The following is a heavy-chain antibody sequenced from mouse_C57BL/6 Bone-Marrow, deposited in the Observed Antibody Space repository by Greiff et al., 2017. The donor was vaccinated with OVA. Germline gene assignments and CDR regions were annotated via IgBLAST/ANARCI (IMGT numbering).Heavy chain of an antibody. J-gene: IGHJ2*01. CDR2: ISSGGSYT. CDR1: GFTFSSYG. V-gene: IGHV5-6*01. Sequence: EVKVVESGGDLVKPGGSLKLSCAASGFTFSSYGMSWVRQTPDKRLEWVATISSGGSYTYYPDSVKGRFTISRDNAKNTLYLQMSSLKSEDTAMYYCARHENYYGSSLYYFDYWGQGTTLTVSS. D-gene: IGHD1-1*01. CDR3: ARHENYYGSSLYYFDY.